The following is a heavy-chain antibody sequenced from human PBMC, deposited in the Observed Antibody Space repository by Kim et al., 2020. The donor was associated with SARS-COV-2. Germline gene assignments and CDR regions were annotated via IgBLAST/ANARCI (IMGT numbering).Heavy chain of an antibody. CDR3: ARTARGIVPFDY. Sequence: SETLSLTCAVSGASISGNSWSWIRQPPGKGLEWIGFMHYSGSTKYNPSLQSRVTISVDTSKNQFSLKLTSMTAADTAVYYCARTARGIVPFDYWGQGTLVTVSS. CDR2: MHYSGST. D-gene: IGHD3-10*01. J-gene: IGHJ4*02. V-gene: IGHV4-59*01. CDR1: GASISGNS.